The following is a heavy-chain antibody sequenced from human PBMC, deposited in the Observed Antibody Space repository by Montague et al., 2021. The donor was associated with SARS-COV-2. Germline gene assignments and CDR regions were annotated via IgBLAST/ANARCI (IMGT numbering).Heavy chain of an antibody. CDR2: IHYSGIN. V-gene: IGHV4-59*01. Sequence: SETLSLTCSVSGGSIGSYYWSWLRQPPGKGLEWIGHIHYSGINTYSPSFKSRVTISIGTPKNQFSLKLSSVTAADTAVYYCARSLDPSGTYYLPYWGQGTLVTVSS. CDR1: GGSIGSYY. J-gene: IGHJ4*02. D-gene: IGHD3-10*01. CDR3: ARSLDPSGTYYLPY.